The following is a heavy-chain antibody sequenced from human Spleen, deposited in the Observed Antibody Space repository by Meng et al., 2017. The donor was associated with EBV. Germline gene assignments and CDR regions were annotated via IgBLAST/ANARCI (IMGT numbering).Heavy chain of an antibody. J-gene: IGHJ5*02. Sequence: QITLKESGPTLVKPTQTLTLTSTFSGFSLSTSGVVVGWILQPPGMALEWLALNYWDDDKRYSPSLKTRLTITKDTSKNQVVLTMTNMDPVDTATYSCAHRQGIAARGVWFDPWGQGTLVTVSS. CDR1: GFSLSTSGVV. CDR3: AHRQGIAARGVWFDP. V-gene: IGHV2-5*02. CDR2: NYWDDDK. D-gene: IGHD6-25*01.